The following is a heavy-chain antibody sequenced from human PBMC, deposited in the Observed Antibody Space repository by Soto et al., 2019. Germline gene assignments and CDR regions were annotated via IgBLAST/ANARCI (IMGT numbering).Heavy chain of an antibody. CDR2: IIPIFGTI. CDR3: ARGPHFGSYYGWPSYFDY. D-gene: IGHD1-26*01. J-gene: IGHJ4*02. CDR1: RGTFSTYG. Sequence: SVKVSCKASRGTFSTYGITWVRQAPEKGLEWMGGIIPIFGTIKYAENFHGRVTITADESTSTAYMELSSLRSEDTAMYYCARGPHFGSYYGWPSYFDYWPGNPGHRLL. V-gene: IGHV1-69*13.